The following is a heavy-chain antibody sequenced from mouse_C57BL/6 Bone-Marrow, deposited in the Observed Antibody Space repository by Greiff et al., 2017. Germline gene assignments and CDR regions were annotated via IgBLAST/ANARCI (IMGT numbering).Heavy chain of an antibody. V-gene: IGHV14-4*01. CDR2: IDPENGDT. CDR1: GFNIKDDY. D-gene: IGHD4-1*02. J-gene: IGHJ2*01. CDR3: TPTGYYFDY. Sequence: VQLQQSGAELVRPGASVKLSCTASGFNIKDDYMHWVQQRPEPGLEWIGWIDPENGDTEYASKFQGKATITADTSSNTAYLQLSSLTSEDTAVYYCTPTGYYFDYWGQGTTRTVSS.